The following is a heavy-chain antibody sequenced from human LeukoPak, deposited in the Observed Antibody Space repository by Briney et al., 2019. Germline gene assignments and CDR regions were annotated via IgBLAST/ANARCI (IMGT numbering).Heavy chain of an antibody. CDR3: ASLDSSGPTGDAFDI. CDR2: LYSGGST. V-gene: IGHV3-53*01. D-gene: IGHD6-19*01. Sequence: GGSLRLSCAASGFTVSSNYMSWVRQAPGKGLEWVSVLYSGGSTYYADSVKGRFTISRDNAKNSLYLQMNSLRAEDTAVYYCASLDSSGPTGDAFDIWGQGTMVTVSS. J-gene: IGHJ3*02. CDR1: GFTVSSNY.